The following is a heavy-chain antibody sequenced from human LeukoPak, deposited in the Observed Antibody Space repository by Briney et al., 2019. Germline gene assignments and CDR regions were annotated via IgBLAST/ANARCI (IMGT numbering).Heavy chain of an antibody. D-gene: IGHD1-1*01. Sequence: SETLSLTCAVSGGSLSSGNYYWGWIRQPPGKGLEWIANIYYGGSTYYNPSLKSRVTISVDTSKNQFSLKLSSVTAADTAVYYCARTDNLPQCAFDIWGQATMVTVSS. CDR1: GGSLSSGNYY. V-gene: IGHV4-39*01. CDR2: IYYGGST. J-gene: IGHJ3*02. CDR3: ARTDNLPQCAFDI.